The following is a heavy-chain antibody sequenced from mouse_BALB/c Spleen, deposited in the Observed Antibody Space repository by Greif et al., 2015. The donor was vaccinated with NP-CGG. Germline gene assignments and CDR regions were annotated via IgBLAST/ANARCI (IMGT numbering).Heavy chain of an antibody. D-gene: IGHD1-1*02. J-gene: IGHJ4*01. Sequence: EVLLVESGAELVRPGALVKLSCKASGFNIKDYYMHWVKQRPEQGLEWIGWIDPEKGNTIYDPKFQGKASITADTSSNTAYLQLSSLTDEDTAVDYWARDYHQRGAMDYGGQGTAGTASS. CDR2: IDPEKGNT. CDR1: GFNIKDYY. CDR3: ARDYHQRGAMDY. V-gene: IGHV14-1*02.